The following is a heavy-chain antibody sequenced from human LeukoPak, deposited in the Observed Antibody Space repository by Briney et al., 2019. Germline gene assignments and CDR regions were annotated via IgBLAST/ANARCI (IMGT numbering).Heavy chain of an antibody. D-gene: IGHD2-15*01. V-gene: IGHV4-61*02. CDR1: GGSISSGNYY. J-gene: IGHJ4*02. CDR2: ISISGST. Sequence: KPSETLSLTCTVSGGSISSGNYYWNWIRQPAGKGLEWLGRISISGSTSYNPSLKSRVTISVDTSKNQFSLKLSSVTAADTAVYYCARRFCSGGRCSNNFDYWGQGTLVTVSS. CDR3: ARRFCSGGRCSNNFDY.